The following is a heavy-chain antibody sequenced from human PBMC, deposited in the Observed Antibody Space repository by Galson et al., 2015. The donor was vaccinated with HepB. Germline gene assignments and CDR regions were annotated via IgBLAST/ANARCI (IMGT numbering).Heavy chain of an antibody. CDR3: AKRALVGVGGGRYYFDY. CDR1: GFTFSTTA. J-gene: IGHJ4*02. CDR2: ISGSGDST. D-gene: IGHD3-10*01. Sequence: SLRLSCAASGFTFSTTAMSWVRQTPGKGLEWVSAISGSGDSTYHADSVKGRFTISRDNSKNTLYLQMNSLRVEDTAVYYCAKRALVGVGGGRYYFDYWGQGTLVTVSS. V-gene: IGHV3-23*01.